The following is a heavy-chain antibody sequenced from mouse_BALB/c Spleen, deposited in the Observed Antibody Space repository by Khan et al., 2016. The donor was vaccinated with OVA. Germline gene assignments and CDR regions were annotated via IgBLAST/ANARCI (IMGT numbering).Heavy chain of an antibody. CDR1: GFTFSNYA. CDR3: ARDYWFAY. CDR2: ISSGDST. J-gene: IGHJ3*01. V-gene: IGHV5-6-5*01. Sequence: EVMLVESGGGLVKPGGSLKLSCAASGFTFSNYAMSWVRQSPEKRLEWVASISSGDSTYYPDSVKGRFTISRDHARNILYLQMSSLRSEDTAMYYCARDYWFAYWGQGTLVTVSA.